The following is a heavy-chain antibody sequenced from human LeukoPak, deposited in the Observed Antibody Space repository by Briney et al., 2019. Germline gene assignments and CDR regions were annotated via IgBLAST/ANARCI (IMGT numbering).Heavy chain of an antibody. CDR2: IYYSGST. CDR3: ARVEQWLTPGEDYYYYYMDV. V-gene: IGHV4-59*01. D-gene: IGHD6-19*01. J-gene: IGHJ6*03. Sequence: SETLSLTCTVSGGSLSSYYWSWIRQPPGKGLEWIGYIYYSGSTNYNPSLKSRVTISVDTSKNQFSLKLSSVTAADTAVYYCARVEQWLTPGEDYYYYYMDVWGKGTTVTVPS. CDR1: GGSLSSYY.